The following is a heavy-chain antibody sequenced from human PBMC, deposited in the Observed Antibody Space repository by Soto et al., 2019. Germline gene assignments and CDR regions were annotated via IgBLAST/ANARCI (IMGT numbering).Heavy chain of an antibody. CDR3: AGIGYCSSASCGYFDY. V-gene: IGHV2-70*11. CDR2: IDWDDDK. D-gene: IGHD2-2*03. J-gene: IGHJ4*02. Sequence: GPTLVNPTQTLTLTCTFSGFSLSTSGMCVSWIRQPPGKALGWLARIDWDDDKYYSTSLKTRLTISKDTSTNQVVLTMTNMDPVDTATYYCAGIGYCSSASCGYFDYWGQGTLVTVSS. CDR1: GFSLSTSGMC.